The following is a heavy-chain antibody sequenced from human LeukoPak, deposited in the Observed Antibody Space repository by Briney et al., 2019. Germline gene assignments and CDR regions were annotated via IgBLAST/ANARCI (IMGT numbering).Heavy chain of an antibody. V-gene: IGHV3-48*01. D-gene: IGHD6-13*01. J-gene: IGHJ4*02. CDR1: GFTFSSYS. CDR3: AKDLWQQLVMDYFDY. Sequence: GGSLRLSCAASGFTFSSYSMNWVRQAPGKGLEWVSYISSSSSTIYYADSVKGRFTISRDNSKNTLYLQMNSLTAEDTAVYYCAKDLWQQLVMDYFDYWGQGTLVTVSS. CDR2: ISSSSSTI.